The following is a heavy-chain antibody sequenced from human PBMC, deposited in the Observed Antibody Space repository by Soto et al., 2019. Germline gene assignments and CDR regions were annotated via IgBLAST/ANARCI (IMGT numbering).Heavy chain of an antibody. Sequence: VASVKVSCKASGGTFSSYAISWVRRAPGQGLEWMGGIIPIFGTANYAQKFQGRVTITADESTSTAYMELSSLRSEDTAVYYCAGPVAGTSYYYYYGMDVWGQGTTVTVSS. CDR1: GGTFSSYA. D-gene: IGHD6-19*01. J-gene: IGHJ6*02. CDR2: IIPIFGTA. CDR3: AGPVAGTSYYYYYGMDV. V-gene: IGHV1-69*13.